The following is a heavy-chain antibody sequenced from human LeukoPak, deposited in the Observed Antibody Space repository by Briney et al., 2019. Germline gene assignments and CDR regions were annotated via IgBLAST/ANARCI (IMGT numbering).Heavy chain of an antibody. Sequence: SETLSLTCTVSGGSISSRTYYWGWIRQPPGKGLEWIGSIYYSGSTYYNPSLKSRVTISVDTSKNQFSLKLSSVTAADTAVYYCARLVVAAYIDYWGQGTLVTVSS. J-gene: IGHJ4*02. CDR2: IYYSGST. CDR3: ARLVVAAYIDY. CDR1: GGSISSRTYY. V-gene: IGHV4-39*07. D-gene: IGHD2-15*01.